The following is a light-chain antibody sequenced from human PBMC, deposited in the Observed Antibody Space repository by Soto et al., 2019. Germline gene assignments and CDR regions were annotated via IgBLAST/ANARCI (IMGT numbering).Light chain of an antibody. Sequence: QSVLTQPPSVSGAPGQRVTISCTGSSSNIGAGYDVHWYQQLPGTAPKLLIYGDTNRPSGVPDRFSGSKSGTSASLAITGLQADDEADYYCQSTDSSLSGGGVFGGGTKLTVL. V-gene: IGLV1-40*01. CDR3: QSTDSSLSGGGV. J-gene: IGLJ2*01. CDR1: SSNIGAGYD. CDR2: GDT.